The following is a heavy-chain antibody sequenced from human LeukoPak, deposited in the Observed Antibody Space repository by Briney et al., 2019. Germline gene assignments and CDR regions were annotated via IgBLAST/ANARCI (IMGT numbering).Heavy chain of an antibody. D-gene: IGHD3-10*01. CDR2: INPNSGGT. V-gene: IGHV1-2*02. CDR3: ARGIRGSNDAFDI. Sequence: ASVTVSCKASGCTFTGYYMHWVRQAPGQGLEWMGWINPNSGGTNYAQKFQGRVTMTRDTSISTAYMELSRLRSDDTAVYYCARGIRGSNDAFDIWGQGTMVTVSS. J-gene: IGHJ3*02. CDR1: GCTFTGYY.